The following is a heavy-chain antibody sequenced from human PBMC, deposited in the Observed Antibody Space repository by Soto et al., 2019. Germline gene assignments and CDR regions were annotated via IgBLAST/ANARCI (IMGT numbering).Heavy chain of an antibody. CDR1: GYTFTSDG. J-gene: IGHJ4*02. D-gene: IGHD3-10*01. CDR2: ISAYNGNT. V-gene: IGHV1-18*01. CDR3: ARGFSSYSDH. Sequence: GASVKVSCKASGYTFTSDGISWVRQAPGQGLEWMGWISAYNGNTNYAQKLQGRLTLTRDTSISTAYMDLSSLTSEDTAVYFCARGFSSYSDHWAQGTLVTVSS.